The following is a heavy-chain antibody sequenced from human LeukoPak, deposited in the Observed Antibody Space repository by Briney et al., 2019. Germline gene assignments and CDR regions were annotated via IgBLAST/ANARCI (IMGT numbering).Heavy chain of an antibody. CDR3: ARGGLVGPTPYLDS. Sequence: PGGSLRLSCAASGLTFSTYPMYWVRQAPGRGPEYVSGINNNGDRTYYAKSVKGRFTISRDNSKNTLYLQVGSLRAEDMAVYYCARGGLVGPTPYLDSWGQGTLVTVSS. CDR1: GLTFSTYP. J-gene: IGHJ4*02. D-gene: IGHD1-26*01. V-gene: IGHV3-64*01. CDR2: INNNGDRT.